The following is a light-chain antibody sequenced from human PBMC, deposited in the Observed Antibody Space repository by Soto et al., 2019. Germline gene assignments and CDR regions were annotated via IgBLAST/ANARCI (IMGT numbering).Light chain of an antibody. CDR3: QQYGSSPPIT. CDR2: GAS. J-gene: IGKJ5*01. V-gene: IGKV3-20*01. Sequence: IVLTQSPGTLSLSPGERATLSCRASHSVSSSYLAWYQQKPGQAPRLLIYGASSRATGIPDRFSGSGSGTDFTLTISRLEPADFAVYCCQQYGSSPPITFGQGTRLEIK. CDR1: HSVSSSY.